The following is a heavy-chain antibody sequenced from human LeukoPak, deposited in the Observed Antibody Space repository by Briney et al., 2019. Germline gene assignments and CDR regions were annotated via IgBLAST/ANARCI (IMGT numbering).Heavy chain of an antibody. D-gene: IGHD6-19*01. CDR1: GFTLTTYS. CDR2: IRAEGDPT. J-gene: IGHJ4*02. CDR3: AKDGHCPDVCTTKIVVAGYVDF. Sequence: GGSLRLSCRASGFTLTTYSMNWLRQAPGKGLEWVSVIRAEGDPTYYAGSVKGRFTISRDNSKNMLYLQMNSLRAEDTAIYYCAKDGHCPDVCTTKIVVAGYVDFWGQGTLVTVSS. V-gene: IGHV3-23*01.